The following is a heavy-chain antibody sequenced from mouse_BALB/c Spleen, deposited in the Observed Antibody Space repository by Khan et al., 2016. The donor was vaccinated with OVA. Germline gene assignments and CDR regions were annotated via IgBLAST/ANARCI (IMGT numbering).Heavy chain of an antibody. CDR3: SRLAYFYDSEVFAY. J-gene: IGHJ3*01. V-gene: IGHV5-6*01. CDR1: GFTFSTYG. D-gene: IGHD1-1*01. Sequence: EVELVESGGDVVKPGGSLKLSCAASGFTFSTYGMSWVRQTPDKRLEWVATVSTGGHYTYYPDTAKGRFTISRDNAKDTLYLQMSSLKSEDTAMFYCSRLAYFYDSEVFAYWGQGTLVTVSA. CDR2: VSTGGHYT.